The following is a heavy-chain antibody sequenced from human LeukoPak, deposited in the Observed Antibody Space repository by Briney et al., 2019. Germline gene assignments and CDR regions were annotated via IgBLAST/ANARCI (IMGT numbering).Heavy chain of an antibody. D-gene: IGHD3-22*01. CDR1: GFTFSSYS. CDR3: ARRSERTYYHDSSGYDWFDP. Sequence: GGSLRLSCAASGFTFSSYSMNWVRQAPGKGLEWVSSISSSSSYIYYADSVKGRFTISRDNAKNSLYLQMNSLRAEDTAVYYCARRSERTYYHDSSGYDWFDPWGQGTLVTVSS. V-gene: IGHV3-21*01. CDR2: ISSSSSYI. J-gene: IGHJ5*02.